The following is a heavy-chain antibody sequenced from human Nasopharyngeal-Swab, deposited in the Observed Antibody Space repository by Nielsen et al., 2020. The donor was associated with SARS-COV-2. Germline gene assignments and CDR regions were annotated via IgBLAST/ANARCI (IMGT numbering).Heavy chain of an antibody. CDR3: ARSKRSIGYCSSTSCYDVDYFDY. CDR2: IGTAGDT. D-gene: IGHD2-2*01. CDR1: GFTFSSYD. V-gene: IGHV3-13*01. Sequence: GGSLRLSCAASGFTFSSYDMHWVRQATGKGLEWASAIGTAGDTYYPGSVKGRFTISRENAKNSLYLQMNSLRAGDTAVYYCARSKRSIGYCSSTSCYDVDYFDYWGQGTLGTVSS. J-gene: IGHJ4*02.